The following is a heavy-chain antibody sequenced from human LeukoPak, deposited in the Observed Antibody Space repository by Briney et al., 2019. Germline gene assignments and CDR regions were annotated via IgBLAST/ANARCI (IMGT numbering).Heavy chain of an antibody. CDR1: GFIFTTYW. Sequence: GGSLRLSCAASGFIFTTYWMSWVRQAPGKGLEWVANIKPDGSEETYVDSVKGRFTISRDNAKNSVYLQMNSLRAEDTAVYYCARDGSIAVKNWFDPWGQGTLVTVSS. CDR2: IKPDGSEE. CDR3: ARDGSIAVKNWFDP. V-gene: IGHV3-7*01. D-gene: IGHD6-19*01. J-gene: IGHJ5*02.